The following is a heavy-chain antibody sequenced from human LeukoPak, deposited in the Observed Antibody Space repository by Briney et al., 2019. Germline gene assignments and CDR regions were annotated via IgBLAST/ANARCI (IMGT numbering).Heavy chain of an antibody. Sequence: ASVKVSCKASGYTFTSYAMHWVRQAPGQRLEWMGWINAGNGNTKYSQKFQGRVTITRDTSASTAYMELSSLRSEDTAVYYCATPALDSGSYYSLGDWGQGTLVTVSS. J-gene: IGHJ4*02. D-gene: IGHD1-26*01. CDR1: GYTFTSYA. V-gene: IGHV1-3*01. CDR3: ATPALDSGSYYSLGD. CDR2: INAGNGNT.